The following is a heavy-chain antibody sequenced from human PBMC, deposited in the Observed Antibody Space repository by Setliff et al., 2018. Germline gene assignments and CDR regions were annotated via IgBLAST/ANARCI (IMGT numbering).Heavy chain of an antibody. V-gene: IGHV4-59*11. Sequence: PSETLSLTCTVSGGSIISHYWNWIRQTPGKGLEWIGYIYYSGTTNYNPSLKSRVTISVDTSKNHFSLRLSSVTAADTAVYCCARGRGSGGNPLWYWGQGTQVTVSS. CDR2: IYYSGTT. D-gene: IGHD2-15*01. CDR1: GGSIISHY. CDR3: ARGRGSGGNPLWY. J-gene: IGHJ4*02.